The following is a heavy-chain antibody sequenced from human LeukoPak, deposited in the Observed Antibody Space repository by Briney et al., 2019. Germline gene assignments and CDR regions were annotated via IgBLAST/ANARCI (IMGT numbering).Heavy chain of an antibody. CDR2: ISAYNGNT. J-gene: IGHJ5*02. CDR1: GYTFTSYG. CDR3: ARTGYCSGGSCYFLPPLAQNWFDP. V-gene: IGHV1-18*01. Sequence: ASVKVSCKASGYTFTSYGISWVRQAPGQGLEWMGWISAYNGNTNYAQKLQGRVTMTTDTSTSTAYMELRSLRSDDTAVYYCARTGYCSGGSCYFLPPLAQNWFDPWGQGTLVTVSS. D-gene: IGHD2-15*01.